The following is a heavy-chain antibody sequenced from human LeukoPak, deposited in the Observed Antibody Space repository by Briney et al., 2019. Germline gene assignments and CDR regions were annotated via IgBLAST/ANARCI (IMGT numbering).Heavy chain of an antibody. CDR1: LFTFISYA. Sequence: GGSLRLSCAASLFTFISYAMSWVRQAPGKGLEWVSAISGSGGSTYYADSVKGRFTISRDNSKNTLYLQMNSLRAEDTAVYYCAKGSEEDYCEYGMDVWGKGTTVTVSS. CDR2: ISGSGGST. D-gene: IGHD6-25*01. V-gene: IGHV3-23*01. J-gene: IGHJ6*04. CDR3: AKGSEEDYCEYGMDV.